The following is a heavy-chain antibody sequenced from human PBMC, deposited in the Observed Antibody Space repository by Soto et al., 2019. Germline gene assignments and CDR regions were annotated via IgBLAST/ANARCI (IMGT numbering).Heavy chain of an antibody. J-gene: IGHJ5*02. CDR1: GFSLSTSGVG. D-gene: IGHD3-10*01. CDR3: AHSGNGSGRGTPGGFDP. V-gene: IGHV2-5*02. Sequence: QITLKESGPTLVKPTQPLTLTCTFSGFSLSTSGVGVGWIRQPPGKALEWLALIYWDDDKRDSPSLKSRLTITKDTSKNQVVLTMTNMDPGDTAAYYCAHSGNGSGRGTPGGFDPWGQGTLVTVSS. CDR2: IYWDDDK.